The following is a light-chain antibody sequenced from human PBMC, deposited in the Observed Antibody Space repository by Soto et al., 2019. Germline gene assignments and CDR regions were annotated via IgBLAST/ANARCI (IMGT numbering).Light chain of an antibody. CDR3: QLYGSSPPYT. J-gene: IGKJ2*01. V-gene: IGKV3-20*01. CDR1: QSVNSKY. CDR2: GAS. Sequence: EVVLTQSPGTLSLSPGERATLSCRASQSVNSKYLGWYQQIPGQAPRLLIYGASNRATGIPDRFSAGGSGTDFTLTISRLEPEDFAVYYCQLYGSSPPYTFGQGTKVEIQ.